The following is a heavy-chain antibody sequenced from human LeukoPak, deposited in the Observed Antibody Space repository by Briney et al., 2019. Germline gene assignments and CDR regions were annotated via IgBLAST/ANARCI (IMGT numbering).Heavy chain of an antibody. V-gene: IGHV4-39*01. CDR1: GGSISSSSYF. CDR2: IYYSGSA. Sequence: SETLSLTCTVSGGSISSSSYFWGWIRQPPRKGLEWIGSIYYSGSAYYSPSLKSRITISVDTSKNQFSLNLSSVTAADTAVYYCARQTATGTDYWGQGTLVTVSS. J-gene: IGHJ4*02. CDR3: ARQTATGTDY. D-gene: IGHD6-13*01.